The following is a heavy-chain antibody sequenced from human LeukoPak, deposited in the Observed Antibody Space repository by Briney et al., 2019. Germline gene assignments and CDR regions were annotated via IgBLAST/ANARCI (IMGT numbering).Heavy chain of an antibody. V-gene: IGHV3-30*04. D-gene: IGHD2-15*01. J-gene: IGHJ5*02. Sequence: PGRSLRLSCAASGFTFSSYAMHWVRQAPGKGLEWVAVISYDGSNKYYADSVKGRFTISRDNSKNTLYLQMNSLRAEDTAVYYCARDIVVVVAATGYNWFDPWGQGTLVTVSS. CDR2: ISYDGSNK. CDR1: GFTFSSYA. CDR3: ARDIVVVVAATGYNWFDP.